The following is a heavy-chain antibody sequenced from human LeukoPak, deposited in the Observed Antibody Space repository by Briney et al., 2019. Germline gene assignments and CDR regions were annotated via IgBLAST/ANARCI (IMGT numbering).Heavy chain of an antibody. CDR3: ARDKRAARPYYYYYYMDV. D-gene: IGHD6-6*01. J-gene: IGHJ6*03. V-gene: IGHV3-21*01. CDR2: ISSSSSYI. Sequence: GRSLRLSCAASGFTFSSYSMNWVRQAPGKGLEWVSSISSSSSYIYYADSVKGRFTISRDNAKNSLYLQMNSLRAEDTAVYYCARDKRAARPYYYYYYMDVWGKGTTVTVSS. CDR1: GFTFSSYS.